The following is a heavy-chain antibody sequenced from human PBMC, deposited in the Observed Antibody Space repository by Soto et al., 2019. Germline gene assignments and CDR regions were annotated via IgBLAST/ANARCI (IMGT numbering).Heavy chain of an antibody. V-gene: IGHV4-4*02. CDR1: GVSTSSGNW. J-gene: IGHJ4*02. CDR3: ARLVYDSRLNYLYFDH. Sequence: SETLSLTCDVSGVSTSSGNWWSWVRQPPGKGLEWIAEVYNDGSANYHPSLESRATIPVDRSKNQFSLRLSSVTAADTGKYYCARLVYDSRLNYLYFDHWGQGTLVTVSS. CDR2: VYNDGSA. D-gene: IGHD3-22*01.